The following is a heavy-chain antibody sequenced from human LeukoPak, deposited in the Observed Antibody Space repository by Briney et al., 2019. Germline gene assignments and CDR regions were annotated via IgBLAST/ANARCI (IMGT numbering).Heavy chain of an antibody. Sequence: GGSLRLSCAASGFTFTSYAMSWVRQAPGKGLEWVSAVSGSGLSTYYADSVKGRFTISRDNSKNTLYPQMNSLRAEDTAVYYCARDSPAAMALFDYWGQGTLVTVSS. V-gene: IGHV3-23*01. CDR2: VSGSGLST. CDR1: GFTFTSYA. CDR3: ARDSPAAMALFDY. D-gene: IGHD2-2*01. J-gene: IGHJ4*02.